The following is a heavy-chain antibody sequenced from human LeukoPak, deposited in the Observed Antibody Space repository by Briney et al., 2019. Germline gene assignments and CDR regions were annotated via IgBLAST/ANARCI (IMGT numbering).Heavy chain of an antibody. Sequence: GGSLRLSRAASGFTFSSYAMHWVRQAPGKGLEWVAVISYDGSNKYYADSVKGRFTISRDNSKDTLYLQMNSLRAEDTAVYYCARASSGYTLYYFDYWGQGTLVTVSS. J-gene: IGHJ4*02. CDR2: ISYDGSNK. D-gene: IGHD3-22*01. CDR3: ARASSGYTLYYFDY. V-gene: IGHV3-30-3*01. CDR1: GFTFSSYA.